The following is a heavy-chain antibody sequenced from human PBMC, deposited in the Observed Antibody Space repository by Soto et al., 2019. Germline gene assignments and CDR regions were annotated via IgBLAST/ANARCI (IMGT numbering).Heavy chain of an antibody. CDR3: ASGPAIVTSYYGRGAWFDP. CDR1: GFTFSEFS. V-gene: IGHV3-21*01. CDR2: ITTSGSHL. Sequence: PGGSLRLSCAASGFTFSEFSMHWVRQAPGKGLDWVSSITTSGSHLYYAESVEGRFTISRDNAKNSLYLQMNSLRGEDTAVYYCASGPAIVTSYYGRGAWFDPWGQGTLVTVSS. D-gene: IGHD3-9*01. J-gene: IGHJ5*02.